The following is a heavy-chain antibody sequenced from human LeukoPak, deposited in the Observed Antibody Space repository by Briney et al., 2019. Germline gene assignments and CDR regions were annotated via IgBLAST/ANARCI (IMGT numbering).Heavy chain of an antibody. Sequence: GGSLRLSCAASGFTFSSYSMNWVRQAPGKGLEWVSSISSSSSYIYYADSVKGRFTISRDNARNSLYLQMNSLRAEDTAVYYCARGERGLYCSSTSCYPVLGGQGTLVTVSS. CDR3: ARGERGLYCSSTSCYPVL. J-gene: IGHJ4*02. D-gene: IGHD2-2*01. CDR2: ISSSSSYI. CDR1: GFTFSSYS. V-gene: IGHV3-21*01.